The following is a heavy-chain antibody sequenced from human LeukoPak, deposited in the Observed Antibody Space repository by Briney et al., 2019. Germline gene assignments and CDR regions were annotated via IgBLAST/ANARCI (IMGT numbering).Heavy chain of an antibody. V-gene: IGHV4-4*07. J-gene: IGHJ4*02. Sequence: SETLSLTCTVSGGSISSYYWSWIRQPAGKGLEWIGRVYTSGSTNYNPSLKSRVTMSVDTSKNQISLKVNSVTAADTAVYYCARESYSTSYLFDFWGQGTLVTVSS. CDR1: GGSISSYY. CDR2: VYTSGST. D-gene: IGHD6-6*01. CDR3: ARESYSTSYLFDF.